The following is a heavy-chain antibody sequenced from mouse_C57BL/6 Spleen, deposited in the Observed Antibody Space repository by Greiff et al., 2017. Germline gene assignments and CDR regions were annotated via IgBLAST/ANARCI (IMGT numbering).Heavy chain of an antibody. D-gene: IGHD2-3*01. CDR3: ARVGYYTAAGRGDLDY. CDR1: GFTFSSYA. V-gene: IGHV5-4*03. J-gene: IGHJ2*01. CDR2: ISDGGSYT. Sequence: DVKLVESGGGLVKPGGSLKLSCAASGFTFSSYAMSWVRQTPEKRLEWVATISDGGSYTYYPDNVKGRFTISRDNAKNNLYLQMSHLKSEDTAMYYCARVGYYTAAGRGDLDYWGQGTTLTVSS.